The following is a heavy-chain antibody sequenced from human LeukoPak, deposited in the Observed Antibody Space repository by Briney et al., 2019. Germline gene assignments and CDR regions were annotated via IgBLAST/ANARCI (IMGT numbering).Heavy chain of an antibody. CDR3: ARRPRSKGVPDY. D-gene: IGHD3-16*01. V-gene: IGHV4-34*01. CDR1: GGSFSGYY. Sequence: SETLSLTCAVYGGSFSGYYWSWIRQPPGKGLEWIGEINHSGSTDYNPSLKSRVTISVDTSKNQFSLKLSSVTAADTAVYYCARRPRSKGVPDYWGQGTLVTVSS. CDR2: INHSGST. J-gene: IGHJ4*02.